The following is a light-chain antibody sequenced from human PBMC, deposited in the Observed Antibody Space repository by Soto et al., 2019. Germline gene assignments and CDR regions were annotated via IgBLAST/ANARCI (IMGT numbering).Light chain of an antibody. CDR2: GNS. Sequence: QSVLTQPPSVSGAPGQRVTISCTGSSSNIGAGYDVHWYQQLPGTAPKLLIYGNSNRPSGVPDRLSGSKSGTSASLAITGIQAEDEADYYCQSYDSSLSGSVFGGGTKLTVL. J-gene: IGLJ3*02. CDR1: SSNIGAGYD. V-gene: IGLV1-40*01. CDR3: QSYDSSLSGSV.